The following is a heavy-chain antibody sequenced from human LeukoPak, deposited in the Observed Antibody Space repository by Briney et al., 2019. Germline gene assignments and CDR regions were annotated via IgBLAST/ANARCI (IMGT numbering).Heavy chain of an antibody. CDR1: GGSISSGSYY. Sequence: SETLSLTCTVSGGSISSGSYYWRWIRQPAGKGLEWIGRIYTSGSTNYNPSLKTRLTMSVDTSKNQFSLKLSSVTAADTAVYYCARLITGTTTAFDIWGQGTMVTVSS. CDR3: ARLITGTTTAFDI. CDR2: IYTSGST. V-gene: IGHV4-61*02. D-gene: IGHD1-7*01. J-gene: IGHJ3*02.